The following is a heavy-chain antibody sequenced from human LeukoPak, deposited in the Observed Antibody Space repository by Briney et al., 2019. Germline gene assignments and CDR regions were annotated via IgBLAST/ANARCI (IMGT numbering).Heavy chain of an antibody. CDR2: ISSTSRSYI. CDR1: GFTFSSYN. D-gene: IGHD1-1*01. Sequence: GGSLRLSCAASGFTFSSYNMNWVRQAPGKGLEWVSSISSTSRSYIYYADSVKGRFTISRDNAKNSLYLQMNSLRAEDTAVYYCARDDNWNDRDGYFDYWGQGTLVTVSS. J-gene: IGHJ4*02. CDR3: ARDDNWNDRDGYFDY. V-gene: IGHV3-21*01.